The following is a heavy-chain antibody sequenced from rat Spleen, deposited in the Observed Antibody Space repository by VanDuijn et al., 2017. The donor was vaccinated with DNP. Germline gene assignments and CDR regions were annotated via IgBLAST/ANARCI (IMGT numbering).Heavy chain of an antibody. CDR3: TTDFERGY. J-gene: IGHJ2*01. CDR1: GFIFNKYW. Sequence: EVQLVESGGGLVQPGRSLKLSCAASGFIFNKYWMTWIRQVPGKGLEWVATISYDGTRTYYRDSVKGRFTISRDNAKNTLYLQMDSLRSEDTATYYCTTDFERGYWGQGVMVTVSS. CDR2: ISYDGTRT. V-gene: IGHV5-29*01. D-gene: IGHD1-11*01.